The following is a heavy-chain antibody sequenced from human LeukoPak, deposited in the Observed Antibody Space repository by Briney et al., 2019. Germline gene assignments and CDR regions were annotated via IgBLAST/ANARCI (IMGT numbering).Heavy chain of an antibody. CDR1: GGSISSNSYY. V-gene: IGHV4-39*01. Sequence: SETLSLTCTVSGGSISSNSYYWGWIRRSPGKGLEWIGSVYFSASTYYNPSLKSRVTISVDTSKNQFSLKLSSMTAADTAVYYCASSIVGVSGFDCWGQGTLVTVSS. J-gene: IGHJ4*02. D-gene: IGHD1-26*01. CDR2: VYFSAST. CDR3: ASSIVGVSGFDC.